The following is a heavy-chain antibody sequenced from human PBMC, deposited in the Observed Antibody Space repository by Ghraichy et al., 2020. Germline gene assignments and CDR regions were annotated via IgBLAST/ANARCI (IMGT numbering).Heavy chain of an antibody. CDR1: GFTFSSYW. Sequence: GGSLRLSCAASGFTFSSYWMSWVRQAPGKGLEWVANIKQDGSEKYYVDSVKGRFTISRDNAKNSLYLQMNSLRAEDMAVYYCATVLRFLEKYGMDVWGQGTTVTVSS. CDR3: ATVLRFLEKYGMDV. V-gene: IGHV3-7*03. J-gene: IGHJ6*02. D-gene: IGHD3-3*01. CDR2: IKQDGSEK.